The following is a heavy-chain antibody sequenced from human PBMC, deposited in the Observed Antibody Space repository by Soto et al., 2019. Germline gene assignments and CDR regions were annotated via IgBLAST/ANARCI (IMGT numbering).Heavy chain of an antibody. D-gene: IGHD3-16*02. CDR3: ARDFWGTYRRDAFDI. CDR2: IYYSGNT. Sequence: QVQLQESGPGLVKPSETLSLTCTVSGDSVSSGSYYWSWIRQPPGKGLEWIGYIYYSGNTNYNPSLKSRVTISVYTSKNQFSLKLSSVTAADTAVYYCARDFWGTYRRDAFDIWGQGTMVTVSS. J-gene: IGHJ3*02. CDR1: GDSVSSGSYY. V-gene: IGHV4-61*01.